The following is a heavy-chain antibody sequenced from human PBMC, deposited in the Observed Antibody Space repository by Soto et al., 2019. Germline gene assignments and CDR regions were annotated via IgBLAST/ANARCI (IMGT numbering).Heavy chain of an antibody. CDR2: ISGSGGST. D-gene: IGHD2-15*01. Sequence: GGSLRLSCAASGFTFSSYAMSWVRQAPGKGLEWVSAISGSGGSTYYADSVKGRFTISRDNSKNTLYLQMNSLRAEDTAVFYCAKDSCSGGSCYRIPETDAFDIWGQGTMVTVSS. CDR3: AKDSCSGGSCYRIPETDAFDI. CDR1: GFTFSSYA. V-gene: IGHV3-23*01. J-gene: IGHJ3*02.